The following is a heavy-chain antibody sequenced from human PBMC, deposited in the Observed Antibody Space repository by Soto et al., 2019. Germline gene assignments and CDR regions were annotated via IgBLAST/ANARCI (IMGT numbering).Heavy chain of an antibody. Sequence: SETLSLTCTVSGGSISSYYWSWILQPPWKGLEWIGYIYYSGSTNYNPSLKSRVTISVDTSKNQFSLKLSSVTAADTAVYYFASGARAVQDAKYGDAFESWGQGTMVTVSS. CDR2: IYYSGST. CDR1: GGSISSYY. D-gene: IGHD2-2*01. V-gene: IGHV4-59*08. CDR3: ASGARAVQDAKYGDAFES. J-gene: IGHJ3*02.